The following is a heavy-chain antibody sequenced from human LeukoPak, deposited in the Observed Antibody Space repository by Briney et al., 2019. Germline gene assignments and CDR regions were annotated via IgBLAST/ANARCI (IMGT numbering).Heavy chain of an antibody. V-gene: IGHV1-8*01. CDR2: MNPNSGTT. CDR3: AKQLGYCSDGSCYFPY. Sequence: ASVKVSCKASGYTFTSYDFNWVRQAPGQGHEWIGWMNPNSGTTGYAQKFQGRVTMTRDTSISTAYMELSSLRAEDTAVYYCAKQLGYCSDGSCYFPYWGQGTLVTVSS. J-gene: IGHJ4*02. D-gene: IGHD2-15*01. CDR1: GYTFTSYD.